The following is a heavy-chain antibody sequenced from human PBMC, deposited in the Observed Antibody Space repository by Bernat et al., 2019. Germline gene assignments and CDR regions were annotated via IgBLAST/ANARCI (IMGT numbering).Heavy chain of an antibody. Sequence: EVQLVQSGAEVKKPGESLKISCKGSGYIFTTYWIAWVRQMPGKGLEWMGIIYPGDSDTRYSPSFKGKVTTAADKSISTAYLQWSRLKASDTAIYYCARHGPRAATNELDSWGQGTLVTVSS. D-gene: IGHD6-25*01. J-gene: IGHJ4*02. CDR1: GYIFTTYW. V-gene: IGHV5-51*01. CDR2: IYPGDSDT. CDR3: ARHGPRAATNELDS.